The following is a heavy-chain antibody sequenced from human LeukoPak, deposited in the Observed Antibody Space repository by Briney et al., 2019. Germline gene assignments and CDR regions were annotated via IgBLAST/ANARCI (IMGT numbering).Heavy chain of an antibody. CDR2: ISDSGANT. D-gene: IGHD1-1*01. Sequence: GGSLRLSCAASGFTFSTYAMSWVRQAPGKGLEWVSTISDSGANTYYADSVRGRFTISRDNSKKTLYLQMNSLRAEDTAVYYCAKGSGNDVGGYFDYWGQGTLVTVSS. V-gene: IGHV3-23*01. CDR1: GFTFSTYA. J-gene: IGHJ4*02. CDR3: AKGSGNDVGGYFDY.